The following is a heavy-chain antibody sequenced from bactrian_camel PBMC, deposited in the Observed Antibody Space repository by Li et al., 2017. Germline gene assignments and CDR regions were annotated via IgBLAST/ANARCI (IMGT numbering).Heavy chain of an antibody. J-gene: IGHJ4*01. Sequence: HVQLVESGGGSVEAGGSLKLSCTTSGFAYSTYCMGWFRQRSGEEREPIASIYSRGGIERIADSVKGRFSISKVNAKNTLYLQMNSLKPEDTAMYYCAADVRARWDCLPGGPNKYWGQGTQVTVS. D-gene: IGHD3*01. CDR2: IYSRGGIE. CDR1: GFAYSTYC. V-gene: IGHV3S26*01. CDR3: AADVRARWDCLPGGPNKY.